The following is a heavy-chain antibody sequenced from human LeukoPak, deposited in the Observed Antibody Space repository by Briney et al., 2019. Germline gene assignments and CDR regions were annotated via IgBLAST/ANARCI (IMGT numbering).Heavy chain of an antibody. J-gene: IGHJ5*01. CDR3: ARGAYGSRSRAWFDS. CDR2: ISASGST. D-gene: IGHD3-10*01. V-gene: IGHV4-4*07. CDR1: GGSITTYY. Sequence: SETLSLTCTFPGGSITTYYWSWIRESAGRGLEWIGCISASGSTDYNPSLKSRVTLSVDTSMNHFSLSLSSVTAADTAIYYCARGAYGSRSRAWFDSWGQGTLVTVSS.